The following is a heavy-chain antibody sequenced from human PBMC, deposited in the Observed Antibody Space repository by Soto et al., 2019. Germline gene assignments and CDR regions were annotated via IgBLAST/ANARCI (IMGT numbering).Heavy chain of an antibody. V-gene: IGHV1-69*01. CDR3: ARVEVYDYVWGSYRYYNWFDP. D-gene: IGHD3-16*02. J-gene: IGHJ5*02. Sequence: QVQLVQSGAEVKKPGSSVKVSCKASGGTFSSYAISWVRQAPGQGLEWMGGIIPVFGTANYAQKYQGRVTITADESTSTAYMELSSLRSEDTAVYYCARVEVYDYVWGSYRYYNWFDPWGQGTLVTVSS. CDR2: IIPVFGTA. CDR1: GGTFSSYA.